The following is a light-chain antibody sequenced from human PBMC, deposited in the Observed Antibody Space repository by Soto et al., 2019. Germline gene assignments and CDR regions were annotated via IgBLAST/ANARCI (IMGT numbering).Light chain of an antibody. CDR3: QQANSLPPT. CDR1: QDIAIY. CDR2: AAS. J-gene: IGKJ1*01. V-gene: IGKV1-9*01. Sequence: IQLTQSPSSPSASVGDRVTITCRASQDIAIYLAWYQQKPGEAPKLLIYAASTLYGGVPSRFSGSGSGTDFALTITSLQPEDFATYYCQQANSLPPTFGQGTKVDIK.